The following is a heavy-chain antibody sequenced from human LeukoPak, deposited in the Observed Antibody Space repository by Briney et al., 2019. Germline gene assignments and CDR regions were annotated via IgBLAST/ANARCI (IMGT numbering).Heavy chain of an antibody. CDR3: ARESLPIVVVPAAIGY. Sequence: GGSLGLSCAASGFTFSSYSMNWVRQAPGKGLEWISSISSTSSYIYYAHSVKGRFTISRDNAKNSLYLQMNSLRDEDKAVYYCARESLPIVVVPAAIGYWGQGTLVTVSS. J-gene: IGHJ4*02. V-gene: IGHV3-21*01. CDR2: ISSTSSYI. D-gene: IGHD2-2*01. CDR1: GFTFSSYS.